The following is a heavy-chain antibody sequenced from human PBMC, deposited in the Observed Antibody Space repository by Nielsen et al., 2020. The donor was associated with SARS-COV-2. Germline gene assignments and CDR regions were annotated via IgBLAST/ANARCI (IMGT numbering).Heavy chain of an antibody. CDR2: INAGNGNT. V-gene: IGHV1-3*01. CDR1: GYTFTSYA. J-gene: IGHJ4*02. D-gene: IGHD3-22*01. Sequence: ASVKAPCKASGYTFTSYAMHWVRQAPGQRLEWMGWINAGNGNTEYSQKFKGRVTMTRDTSISTAYMELSSLTSEDTAVYYCARRADYYDSSAYYYWGQGILVTVSS. CDR3: ARRADYYDSSAYYY.